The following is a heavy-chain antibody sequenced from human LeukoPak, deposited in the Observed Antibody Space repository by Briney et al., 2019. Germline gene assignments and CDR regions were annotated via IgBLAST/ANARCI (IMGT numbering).Heavy chain of an antibody. CDR2: INPKNGGT. CDR1: GYSFTGYY. D-gene: IGHD3-10*01. V-gene: IGHV1-2*02. Sequence: ASVKVSCKASGYSFTGYYMHWVRQAPGQGLEWTGWINPKNGGTNYAQKFQGRVTMTRDTSISVAYMVLSRLRSDDTAVYYCVRYHYASGNYVLDDYWGQGTLVTVSS. J-gene: IGHJ4*02. CDR3: VRYHYASGNYVLDDY.